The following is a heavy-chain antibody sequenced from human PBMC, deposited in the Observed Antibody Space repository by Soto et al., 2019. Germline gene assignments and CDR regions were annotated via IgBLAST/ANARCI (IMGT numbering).Heavy chain of an antibody. CDR1: GLTFTRYS. J-gene: IGHJ4*02. V-gene: IGHV3-21*06. CDR2: ISSTTNYI. Sequence: EVQLVESGGGLVKPGGSLRLSCAASGLTFTRYSMNWVRQAPGKGLEWVSSISSTTNYIYYGDSMKGRFTISRDNAKNSLYLEMNILRAEDTAVYYCARESEDLTSNFDYWGQGTLVTVSS. CDR3: ARESEDLTSNFDY.